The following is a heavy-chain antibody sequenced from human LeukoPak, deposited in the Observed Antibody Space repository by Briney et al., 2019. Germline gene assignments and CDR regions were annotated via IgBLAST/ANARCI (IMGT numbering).Heavy chain of an antibody. CDR1: GYTFTSYV. CDR3: ARDNEYCSGGSCYDAFDI. J-gene: IGHJ3*02. Sequence: ASVKVSCKASGYTFTSYVISWVRQAPGQGLEWMGWISAYNGNTNYAQKLQGRVTMTTDTSTSTAYMELRSLRSDDTAVYYCARDNEYCSGGSCYDAFDIWGQGTMVTVSS. D-gene: IGHD2-15*01. V-gene: IGHV1-18*01. CDR2: ISAYNGNT.